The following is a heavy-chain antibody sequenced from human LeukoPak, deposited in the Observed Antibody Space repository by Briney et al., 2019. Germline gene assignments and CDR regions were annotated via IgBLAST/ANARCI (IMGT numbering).Heavy chain of an antibody. D-gene: IGHD2-2*01. Sequence: PGGSLRLSCAASGFTFSSYGMHWVRQAPGKGLEWVTVISYDGSNKYYADSVKGRFTISRDNSKNTLYLQMKSLRAEDTAVYHGAKAPVTSSRDAFDMWGQGTMVTVST. J-gene: IGHJ3*02. V-gene: IGHV3-30*18. CDR3: AKAPVTSSRDAFDM. CDR1: GFTFSSYG. CDR2: ISYDGSNK.